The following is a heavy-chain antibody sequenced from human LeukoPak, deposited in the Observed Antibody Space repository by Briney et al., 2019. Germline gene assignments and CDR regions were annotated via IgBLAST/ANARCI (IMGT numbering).Heavy chain of an antibody. J-gene: IGHJ5*02. V-gene: IGHV3-23*01. D-gene: IGHD3-22*01. CDR1: GFTFSSYA. CDR2: ISGSGVPT. Sequence: PGGSLRLSCAASGFTFSSYAMSWVRQAPGKGLEWVSTISGSGVPTYYADSVKGRFTISRDSSKNTLYLQMNSLRVEDTAVYYCTKGQSSGFYNNCFDPWGQGTLVTVSS. CDR3: TKGQSSGFYNNCFDP.